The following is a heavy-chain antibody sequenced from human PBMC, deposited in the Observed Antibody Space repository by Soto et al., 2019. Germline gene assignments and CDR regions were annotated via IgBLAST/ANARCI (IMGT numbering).Heavy chain of an antibody. V-gene: IGHV3-33*01. D-gene: IGHD5-18*01. CDR3: ARIPIQLWQKRYYYYYGMDV. CDR2: IWYDGSNK. J-gene: IGHJ6*02. Sequence: PGGSLRLSCAASGFTFSSYGMHWVRQAPGKGLEWVAVIWYDGSNKYYADSVKGRFTISRDNSKNTLYLQMNSLRAEDTAVYYCARIPIQLWQKRYYYYYGMDVWGQGTAVTVSS. CDR1: GFTFSSYG.